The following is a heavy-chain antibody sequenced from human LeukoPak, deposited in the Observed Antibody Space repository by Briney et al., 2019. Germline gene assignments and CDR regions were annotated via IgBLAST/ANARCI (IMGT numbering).Heavy chain of an antibody. CDR2: IYSGGST. D-gene: IGHD1-26*01. CDR3: AKDRVVGSSNDFDY. J-gene: IGHJ4*02. CDR1: GFTFSSYW. V-gene: IGHV3-66*02. Sequence: GGSLRLSCAASGFTFSSYWMSWVRQAPGKGLEWVSVIYSGGSTYYADSVKGRFTVSRDNSKNTLYLEMNNLRPKDSAVYYCAKDRVVGSSNDFDYWGQGTLVSVSS.